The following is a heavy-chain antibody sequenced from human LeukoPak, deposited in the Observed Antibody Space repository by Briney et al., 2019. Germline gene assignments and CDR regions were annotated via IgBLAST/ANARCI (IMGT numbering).Heavy chain of an antibody. CDR2: IAPRSGAT. CDR3: ARDGSVESGHYYFDF. V-gene: IGHV1-2*02. D-gene: IGHD2-2*03. Sequence: ASVKVSCKASGYTFTANYIHWVRQAPGQGLEWVGWIAPRSGATTYSQKFRDRVSMTRDTSITTTYSELATLASDDTAVYYCARDGSVESGHYYFDFWGQGTLVTVSS. CDR1: GYTFTANY. J-gene: IGHJ4*02.